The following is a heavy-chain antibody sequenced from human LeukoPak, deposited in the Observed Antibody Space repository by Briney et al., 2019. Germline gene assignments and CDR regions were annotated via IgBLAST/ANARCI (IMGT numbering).Heavy chain of an antibody. CDR1: GYTFTSYA. CDR3: AREWEETYYYYYGMDV. CDR2: INTNTGNP. D-gene: IGHD1-26*01. V-gene: IGHV7-4-1*02. J-gene: IGHJ6*02. Sequence: GASVKVSCKASGYTFTSYAMNWVRQAPGQGLEWMGWINTNTGNPTYAQGFTGRFAFSLDTSVSTAYLQISSLKAEDTAVYYCAREWEETYYYYYGMDVWGQGTTVTVSS.